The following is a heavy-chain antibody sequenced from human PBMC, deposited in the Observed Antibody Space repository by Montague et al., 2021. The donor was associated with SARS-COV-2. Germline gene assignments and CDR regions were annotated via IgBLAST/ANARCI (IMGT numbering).Heavy chain of an antibody. V-gene: IGHV4-59*01. J-gene: IGHJ4*02. CDR1: GGSISSYS. Sequence: SGTLSLTCTVSGGSISSYSWSWIRQPPGKGLEWIGYIYYSGSTTYNPSLKSRVTLSVDSSENQFSLKLNSVAAADTAVYYCARTLPVAGFDYWGQGTLVTVSS. D-gene: IGHD6-19*01. CDR3: ARTLPVAGFDY. CDR2: IYYSGST.